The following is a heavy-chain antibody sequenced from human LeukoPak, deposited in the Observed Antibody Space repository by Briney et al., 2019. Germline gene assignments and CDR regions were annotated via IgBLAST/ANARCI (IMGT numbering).Heavy chain of an antibody. CDR1: GGSIGTDSYY. CDR2: MYYGGTT. V-gene: IGHV4-39*02. J-gene: IGHJ4*02. CDR3: ATGKYSGYYDY. Sequence: SETLSLTCSVSGGSIGTDSYYGGWVRQPPGKGLEWIGSMYYGGTTYFNLSLKSRVTLSVDTSKNDFSLRLSSVTDADSAVYFCATGKYSGYYDYWGQGTLVTVSS. D-gene: IGHD5-12*01.